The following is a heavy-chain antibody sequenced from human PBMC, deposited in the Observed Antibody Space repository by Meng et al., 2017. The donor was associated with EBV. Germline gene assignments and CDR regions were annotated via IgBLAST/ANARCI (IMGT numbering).Heavy chain of an antibody. Sequence: QVPLWQSAAEAKEPEVSGTQSSKTSGGPFRHYAISWVQQAPGQGLEWLGGFLPRLGAPNYAQKFHGRVKITADESTSTHYMDLSSLRSEDTAIYYCASESGRGYTPDYWGQGTLVTVSS. CDR3: ASESGRGYTPDY. CDR2: FLPRLGAP. J-gene: IGHJ4*02. V-gene: IGHV1-69*12. CDR1: GGPFRHYA. D-gene: IGHD3-10*01.